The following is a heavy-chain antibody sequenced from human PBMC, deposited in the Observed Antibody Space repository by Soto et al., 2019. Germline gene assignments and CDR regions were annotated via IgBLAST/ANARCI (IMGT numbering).Heavy chain of an antibody. CDR2: ISYDGSNK. D-gene: IGHD7-27*01. J-gene: IGHJ4*02. Sequence: QVQLVESGGGVVQPGRSLRLSCAASGFTFSSYAMHWVRQAPGKGLEWVAVISYDGSNKYYADSVTGRFTISRDNSKNPLYLQMNSLRAEDTAVYYCAREELGIYFDYWGQGTLVTVSS. CDR3: AREELGIYFDY. CDR1: GFTFSSYA. V-gene: IGHV3-30-3*01.